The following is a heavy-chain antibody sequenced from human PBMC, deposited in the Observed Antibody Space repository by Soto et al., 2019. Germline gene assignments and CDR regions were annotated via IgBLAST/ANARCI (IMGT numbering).Heavy chain of an antibody. J-gene: IGHJ5*02. CDR3: ARTSKIAARRGWFDP. V-gene: IGHV1-8*02. D-gene: IGHD6-6*01. CDR1: GHTFTGYY. CDR2: MNPNSGNT. Sequence: QVQLVQSGADMKKPGASVKVSCKASGHTFTGYYIHWVRQAPGQGLEWMGWMNPNSGNTGYAQKFQGRVTMTRNTSISTAYMELSSLRSEDTAVYYCARTSKIAARRGWFDPWGQGTLVTVSS.